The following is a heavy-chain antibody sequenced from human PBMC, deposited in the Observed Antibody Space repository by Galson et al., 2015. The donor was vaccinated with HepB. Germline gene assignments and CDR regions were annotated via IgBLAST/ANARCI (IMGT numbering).Heavy chain of an antibody. CDR1: GFTFSSYS. CDR3: VTPFVVVPAAKSSY. J-gene: IGHJ4*02. Sequence: SLRLSCAASGFTFSSYSMNWVRQAPGKGLEWVSSISSSSSYIYYADSVKGRFTISRDNAKNSLYLQMNSLRAEDTAVYYCVTPFVVVPAAKSSYWGQGTLVTVSS. V-gene: IGHV3-21*01. CDR2: ISSSSSYI. D-gene: IGHD2-2*01.